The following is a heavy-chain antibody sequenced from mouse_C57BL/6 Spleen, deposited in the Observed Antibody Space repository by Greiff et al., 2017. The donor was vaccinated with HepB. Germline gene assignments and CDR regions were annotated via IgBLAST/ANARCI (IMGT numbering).Heavy chain of an antibody. CDR2: INYDGSST. Sequence: EVKVVESEGGLVQPGSSMKLSCTASGFTFSDYYMAWVRQVPEKGLEWVANINYDGSSTYYLDSLKSRFIISRDNAKNILYLQMSSLKSEDTATDYCARDGYYRYFDVWGTGTTVTVSS. CDR3: ARDGYYRYFDV. D-gene: IGHD2-2*01. J-gene: IGHJ1*03. CDR1: GFTFSDYY. V-gene: IGHV5-16*01.